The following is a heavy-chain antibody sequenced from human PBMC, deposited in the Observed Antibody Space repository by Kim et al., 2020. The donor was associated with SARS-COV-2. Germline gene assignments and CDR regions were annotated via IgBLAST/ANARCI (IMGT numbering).Heavy chain of an antibody. D-gene: IGHD1-26*01. V-gene: IGHV3-66*01. CDR1: GFTVSSNY. CDR3: ARSTGADGVGATSDY. J-gene: IGHJ4*02. CDR2: IYSGGST. Sequence: GGSLRLSCAASGFTVSSNYMSWVRQAPGKGLEWVSVIYSGGSTYYADSVKGRLTITRDNYKNTLYLQMNSLRAGDTAVDYCARSTGADGVGATSDYWGQGTLVTVSS.